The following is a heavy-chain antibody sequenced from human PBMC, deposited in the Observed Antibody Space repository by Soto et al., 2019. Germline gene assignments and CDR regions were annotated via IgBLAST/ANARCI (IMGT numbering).Heavy chain of an antibody. J-gene: IGHJ6*02. D-gene: IGHD3-9*01. V-gene: IGHV1-18*01. CDR1: GYTFTSYG. CDR3: AREQYYAILTGYYKDYYYGMDV. Sequence: QVQLVQSGAEVKKPGASVKVSCKASGYTFTSYGISWVRQAPGQGLEWMGWISAYNGNTNYAQKLQGRVTMTTHTPTSTAYRELRSLRSDDTAVYYCAREQYYAILTGYYKDYYYGMDVWGQGTTVTVSS. CDR2: ISAYNGNT.